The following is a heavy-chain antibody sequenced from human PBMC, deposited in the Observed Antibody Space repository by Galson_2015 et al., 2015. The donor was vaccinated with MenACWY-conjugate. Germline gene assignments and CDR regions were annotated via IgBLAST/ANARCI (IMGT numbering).Heavy chain of an antibody. CDR1: GFTFSNNC. Sequence: SLRLSCAASGFTFSNNCMNWVRQAPGKGLEWVSYISSSGYTIFYADSVKGRFTISRDNAKNSLYLQMSSLRNEDTAVYYCVRDVRTGTYHPRYFDYWGQGTLVTVSS. J-gene: IGHJ4*02. D-gene: IGHD1-26*01. CDR2: ISSSGYTI. V-gene: IGHV3-48*02. CDR3: VRDVRTGTYHPRYFDY.